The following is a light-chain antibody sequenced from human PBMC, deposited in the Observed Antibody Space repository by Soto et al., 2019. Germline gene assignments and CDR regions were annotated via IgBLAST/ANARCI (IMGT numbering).Light chain of an antibody. J-gene: IGKJ1*01. Sequence: EVVLTQSPGTLSLSLGDRATLSCRASQSVTSNYLAWYQQKPGQAPRLLIYGASSRATGIPDRFSGSGSGTDFTLTISRLEPEDFAVYYCQQYGGSPRTFCQGTKVEIK. V-gene: IGKV3-20*01. CDR3: QQYGGSPRT. CDR2: GAS. CDR1: QSVTSNY.